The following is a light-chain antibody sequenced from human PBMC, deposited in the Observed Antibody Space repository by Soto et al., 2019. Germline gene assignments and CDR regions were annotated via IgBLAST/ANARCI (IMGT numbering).Light chain of an antibody. CDR3: QQYGSSGT. Sequence: EVVLTQSPATMSLYPGEGATLSCRASQSVSTYLAWYQQKPGQAPRLLIYGASNRATGIPDRFSGSGSGTDFTLTISRLEPEDFAVYYCQQYGSSGTFGQGTKVDIK. CDR2: GAS. V-gene: IGKV3-20*01. CDR1: QSVSTY. J-gene: IGKJ1*01.